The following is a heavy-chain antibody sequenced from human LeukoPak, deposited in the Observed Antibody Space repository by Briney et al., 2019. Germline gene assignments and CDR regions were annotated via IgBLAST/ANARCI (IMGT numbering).Heavy chain of an antibody. CDR3: ARECSSTSCYTAFDY. CDR2: IYHSGST. D-gene: IGHD2-2*02. Sequence: SETLSLTCTVSGYSISSGYYWGWIRPPPGKGLEWIGSIYHSGSTYYNPSLKSRVTISVDTSKNQFSLKLSSVTAADTAVYYCARECSSTSCYTAFDYWGQGTLVTVSS. CDR1: GYSISSGYY. V-gene: IGHV4-38-2*02. J-gene: IGHJ4*02.